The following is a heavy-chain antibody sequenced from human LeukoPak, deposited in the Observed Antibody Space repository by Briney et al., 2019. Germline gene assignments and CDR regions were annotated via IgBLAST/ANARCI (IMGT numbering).Heavy chain of an antibody. V-gene: IGHV4-61*02. D-gene: IGHD3-22*01. J-gene: IGHJ4*02. Sequence: PSQTLSLTCTVSGNSISRGDYYWSWIRQPAGKGLEWIGRIYTSGSTNYNPSLKSRVTISGDTSKNQFSLRLSSVTAADTAVYYCARASYSYDISGWVPFDYWGQGTLVTVSS. CDR2: IYTSGST. CDR1: GNSISRGDYY. CDR3: ARASYSYDISGWVPFDY.